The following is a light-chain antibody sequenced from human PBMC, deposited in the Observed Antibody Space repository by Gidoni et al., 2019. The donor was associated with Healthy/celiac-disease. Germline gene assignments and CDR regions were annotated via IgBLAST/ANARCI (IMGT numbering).Light chain of an antibody. CDR3: QQYNNWPPGYT. Sequence: EIVMTPSPATLSVSPGERATLSCRASQSVSSNLAWYQQKPGQAPRLLIYGASTRATGIPARFSGSGSGTAFTLTISSLQSEDFAVYYCQQYNNWPPGYTFGQXTKLEIK. CDR2: GAS. V-gene: IGKV3-15*01. CDR1: QSVSSN. J-gene: IGKJ2*01.